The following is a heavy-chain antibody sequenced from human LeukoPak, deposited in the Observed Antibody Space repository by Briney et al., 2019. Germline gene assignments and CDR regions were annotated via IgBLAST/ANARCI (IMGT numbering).Heavy chain of an antibody. J-gene: IGHJ4*02. CDR3: ARLLGCSSTSCYPYYYFDY. CDR1: GYTFTSYD. D-gene: IGHD2-2*01. V-gene: IGHV1-8*01. Sequence: ASVKVSCKASGYTFTSYDINWVRQANGQGLEWMGWMNPNSGNTGYAQKFQGRVTMTRNTSISTAYMELSSLRSEDTAVYYCARLLGCSSTSCYPYYYFDYWGQGTLVTVSS. CDR2: MNPNSGNT.